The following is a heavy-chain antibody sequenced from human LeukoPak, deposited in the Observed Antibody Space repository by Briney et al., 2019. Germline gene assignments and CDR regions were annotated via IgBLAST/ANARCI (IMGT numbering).Heavy chain of an antibody. Sequence: GGSLRLSCAASGFTFDDYAMHWVRQAPGKGLEWVSGISWNSGSIGYADSVKGRFTISRDNAKNSLYLQMNSLRAEDTALYYCAKDITGVTIFGGVDYWGQGTLVTVSS. CDR2: ISWNSGSI. CDR1: GFTFDDYA. J-gene: IGHJ4*02. D-gene: IGHD3-3*01. CDR3: AKDITGVTIFGGVDY. V-gene: IGHV3-9*01.